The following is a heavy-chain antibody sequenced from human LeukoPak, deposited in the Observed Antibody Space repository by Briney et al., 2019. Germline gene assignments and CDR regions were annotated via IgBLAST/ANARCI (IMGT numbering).Heavy chain of an antibody. CDR1: GFTVSSNY. CDR3: AKQSHDYGGYMDF. V-gene: IGHV3-23*01. D-gene: IGHD4-17*01. J-gene: IGHJ4*02. CDR2: IRNSGSST. Sequence: GGSLRLSCAASGFTVSSNYMSWVRQAPGKGLEWVSTIRNSGSSTSYADSVKGRFTISRDNSKNTLYLQLNSLRADDTALYYCAKQSHDYGGYMDFWGQGTLVTVSS.